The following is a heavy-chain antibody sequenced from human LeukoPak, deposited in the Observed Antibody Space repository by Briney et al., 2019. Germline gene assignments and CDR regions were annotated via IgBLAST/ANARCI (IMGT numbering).Heavy chain of an antibody. D-gene: IGHD1-26*01. CDR3: AKGRIVGATLFEH. CDR1: GFTFSSYA. V-gene: IGHV3-23*01. Sequence: GGSLRLSCAASGFTFSSYALSWVRQAPGKGLEWVSVMSGSGGSTYYADSVKGRFTLSRDNSNNTLFLQMNSLRAEDTAIYYCAKGRIVGATLFEHWGQGALVTVSS. J-gene: IGHJ4*02. CDR2: MSGSGGST.